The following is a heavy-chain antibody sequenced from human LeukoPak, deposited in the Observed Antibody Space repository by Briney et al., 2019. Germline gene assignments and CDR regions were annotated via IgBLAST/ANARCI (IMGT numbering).Heavy chain of an antibody. CDR1: GFTFSSYA. J-gene: IGHJ6*02. V-gene: IGHV3-64*01. CDR3: ARVGYTNCYYYGMDV. CDR2: ISSNGGST. D-gene: IGHD6-13*01. Sequence: GGSLRLSCAASGFTFSSYAMHWVRQAPGKGLEYVSAISSNGGSTYYANSVKGRFTISRDNSKNTLYLQMGSLRAEDMAVYYCARVGYTNCYYYGMDVWGQGTTVTVSS.